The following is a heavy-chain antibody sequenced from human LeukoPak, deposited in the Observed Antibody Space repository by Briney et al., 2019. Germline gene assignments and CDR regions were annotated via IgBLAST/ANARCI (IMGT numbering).Heavy chain of an antibody. Sequence: PGRSLTLSCAASGFTFDDYAMSWVRQAPGKGLEWVSAISGSGGSTYYADSVKGRFTISRDNSKNTLYLQMNSLRAEDTAVYYCAKERRWATGSAFDIWGQGTMVTVSS. J-gene: IGHJ3*02. CDR2: ISGSGGST. V-gene: IGHV3-23*01. CDR3: AKERRWATGSAFDI. CDR1: GFTFDDYA. D-gene: IGHD5-12*01.